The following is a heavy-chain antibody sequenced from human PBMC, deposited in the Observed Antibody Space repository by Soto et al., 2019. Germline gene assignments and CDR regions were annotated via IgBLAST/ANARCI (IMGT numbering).Heavy chain of an antibody. CDR2: IYSEGTP. D-gene: IGHD3-9*01. CDR3: SRSTYYNILTGAYYYYAMDV. J-gene: IGHJ6*02. Sequence: EVQLVESGGGLTQPGVSLRLSCAASGFTVGSNYMSWVRQTPGKGLEWVSVIYSEGTPYYADSVKGRFTISRENSNNTLYLHMNNLRAEDPAVYYCSRSTYYNILTGAYYYYAMDVWGQGTTVTVSS. CDR1: GFTVGSNY. V-gene: IGHV3-53*01.